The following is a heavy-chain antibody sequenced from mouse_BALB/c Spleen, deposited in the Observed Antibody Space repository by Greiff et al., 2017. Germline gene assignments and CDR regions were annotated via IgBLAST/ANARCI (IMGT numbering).Heavy chain of an antibody. CDR1: GYTFTSYW. D-gene: IGHD3-2*01. Sequence: QVQLQQPGAELVRPGASVKLSCKASGYTFTSYWINWVKQRPGQGLEWIGNIYPSDSYTNYNQKFKDKATLTVDKSSSTAYMQLSSPTSEDSAVYYCTRPGQLGLLSWFAYWGQGTLVTVSA. CDR2: IYPSDSYT. CDR3: TRPGQLGLLSWFAY. J-gene: IGHJ3*01. V-gene: IGHV1-69*02.